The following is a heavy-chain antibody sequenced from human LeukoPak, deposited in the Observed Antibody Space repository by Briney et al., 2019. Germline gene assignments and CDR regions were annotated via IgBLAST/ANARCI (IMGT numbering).Heavy chain of an antibody. Sequence: SETLSLTCTVSGDSISSGDYYWSWIRQPAGKGLEWIGRISSSGSTNYNPSLKSRVTISVDTSKNQFSLKLSSVTAADTAVYYCARERGRNGSGSYYKAGYYYYYMDVWGKGTTVTISS. D-gene: IGHD3-10*01. CDR1: GDSISSGDYY. J-gene: IGHJ6*03. V-gene: IGHV4-61*02. CDR3: ARERGRNGSGSYYKAGYYYYYMDV. CDR2: ISSSGST.